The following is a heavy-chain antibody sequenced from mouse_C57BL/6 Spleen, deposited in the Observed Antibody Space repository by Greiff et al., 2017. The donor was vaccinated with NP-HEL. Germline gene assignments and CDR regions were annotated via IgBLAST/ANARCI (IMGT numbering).Heavy chain of an antibody. J-gene: IGHJ2*01. Sequence: EVKLQESGPGLANPSQPLSLPCSVPFSSLPLSSFPLILHFPFNKLEYMWYISYSGSTYYNPSLTSRISITRDTSKNQYYLQLNSVTTEDTATYYCAIYSGYGDFDYWGQGTTLTVSA. D-gene: IGHD2-2*01. CDR3: AIYSGYGDFDY. CDR1: FSSLPLSS. CDR2: ISYSGST. V-gene: IGHV3-8*01.